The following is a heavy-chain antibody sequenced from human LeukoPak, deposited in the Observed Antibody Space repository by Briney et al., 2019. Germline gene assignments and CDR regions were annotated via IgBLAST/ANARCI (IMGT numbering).Heavy chain of an antibody. CDR2: INPDTGAT. J-gene: IGHJ6*02. D-gene: IGHD2-2*01. V-gene: IGHV1-2*02. CDR3: TRDHCSYINCYEDYYYGMDV. Sequence: ASVKVSCKASGYXFTGYYIHWVRQAPGQGLEWMGWINPDTGATDIAQKFQGRVTMTRETSISAAYMELSRLRSDDTAVYYCTRDHCSYINCYEDYYYGMDVWGQGTTVTVSS. CDR1: GYXFTGYY.